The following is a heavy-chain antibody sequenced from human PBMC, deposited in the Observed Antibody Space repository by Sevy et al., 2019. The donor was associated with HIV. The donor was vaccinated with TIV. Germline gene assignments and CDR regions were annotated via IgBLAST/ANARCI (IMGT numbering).Heavy chain of an antibody. Sequence: SQTLSLTCAISGDSVSSNSAAWSWIRQSPSRGLEWLGRTFYWSKWYNDYALSVRSRITINPDTSKNQFSLQLNSVTPDDTALYYCARASSSSWYGGAFDIWGQGTMVTVSS. CDR1: GDSVSSNSAA. V-gene: IGHV6-1*01. J-gene: IGHJ3*02. CDR3: ARASSSSWYGGAFDI. CDR2: TFYWSKWYN. D-gene: IGHD6-13*01.